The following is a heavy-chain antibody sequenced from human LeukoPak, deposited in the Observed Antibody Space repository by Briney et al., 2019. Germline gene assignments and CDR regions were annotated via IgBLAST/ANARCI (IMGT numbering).Heavy chain of an antibody. J-gene: IGHJ4*02. CDR2: IYPGDADN. D-gene: IGHD3-16*01. CDR3: AGLLIPADHPDY. Sequence: GEALKIFWRGAGYSFISYWVGWGRQMPGKGPEWRGIIYPGDADNRYSPSFQGQLTISAGKSISTAYLPWSSLQASDTGMYYCAGLLIPADHPDYWGQGNPVPGSS. V-gene: IGHV5-51*01. CDR1: GYSFISYW.